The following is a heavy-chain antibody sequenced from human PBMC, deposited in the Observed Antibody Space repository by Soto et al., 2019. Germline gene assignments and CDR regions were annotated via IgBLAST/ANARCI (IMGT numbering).Heavy chain of an antibody. CDR2: VNPSGGST. V-gene: IGHV1-46*01. CDR3: AREENCSDGICYSEYFQR. CDR1: GYIFTAYS. J-gene: IGHJ1*01. D-gene: IGHD2-15*01. Sequence: QVQLEQSGAEVKKPGASVKVSCKASGYIFTAYSMHWVRRAPGQGLQWMGVVNPSGGSTNYEQKFQGRITLTRDTSRNTFYMDLSSLTSEDTAVYYCAREENCSDGICYSEYFQRWGQGTLVTVSS.